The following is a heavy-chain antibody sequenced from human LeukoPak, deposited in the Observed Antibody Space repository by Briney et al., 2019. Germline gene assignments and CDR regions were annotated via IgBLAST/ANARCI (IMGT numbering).Heavy chain of an antibody. CDR2: ISTSSSYI. CDR1: GFTFSSYS. V-gene: IGHV3-21*01. D-gene: IGHD3-10*01. Sequence: GGSLRLSCAAPGFTFSSYSMNWVRQAPGKGLEWVSCISTSSSYIYYADSVKGRFTISRDNAKNSLYLQMNSLRAEDTAVYYCARKAPQYYYGSGSPYYFDYWGQGTLVTVSS. J-gene: IGHJ4*02. CDR3: ARKAPQYYYGSGSPYYFDY.